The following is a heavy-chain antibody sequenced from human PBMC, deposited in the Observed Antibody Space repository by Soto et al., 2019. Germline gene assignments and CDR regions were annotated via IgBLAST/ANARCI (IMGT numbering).Heavy chain of an antibody. V-gene: IGHV1-18*01. J-gene: IGHJ4*02. CDR2: ISPFNGNT. CDR3: ALVRLKYFEY. Sequence: QVQLVQSGTGVKKPGASVKVSCRASGYTFTSYGVTWGRQAPGQGLEWMGWISPFNGNTNYAQKVQGRVTMTTDTSTSTAYMELRALRSEDTAVYYCALVRLKYFEYWGQGALVTVTS. CDR1: GYTFTSYG.